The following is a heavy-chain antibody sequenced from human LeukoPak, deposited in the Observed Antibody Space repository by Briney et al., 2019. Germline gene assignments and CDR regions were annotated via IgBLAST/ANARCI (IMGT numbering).Heavy chain of an antibody. V-gene: IGHV4-4*07. CDR1: GDPISSFY. D-gene: IGHD6-19*01. J-gene: IGHJ2*01. CDR2: IYRSGNT. CDR3: AREGYSSGWDRGYFDL. Sequence: SETLSLTCIVSGDPISSFYWSWVRQPAGKGLEWIGRIYRSGNTNYNPSLKSRVTMSVDTSKNQFSLKLTSVTAADSAVYYCAREGYSSGWDRGYFDLWGRGTLVT.